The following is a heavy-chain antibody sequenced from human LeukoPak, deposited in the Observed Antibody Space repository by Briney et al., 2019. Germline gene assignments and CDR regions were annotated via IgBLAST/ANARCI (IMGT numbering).Heavy chain of an antibody. Sequence: GGSLRLSCAASGFTFNSHGIHWVRQAPGKGLEWVAFIRYDGTNKYYADSVKGRFTISRDNSKNTLYLQMNSLRAEDTAVYYCAKAKRWLQLTDYWGQGTLVTVSS. V-gene: IGHV3-30*02. CDR3: AKAKRWLQLTDY. D-gene: IGHD5-24*01. CDR2: IRYDGTNK. CDR1: GFTFNSHG. J-gene: IGHJ4*02.